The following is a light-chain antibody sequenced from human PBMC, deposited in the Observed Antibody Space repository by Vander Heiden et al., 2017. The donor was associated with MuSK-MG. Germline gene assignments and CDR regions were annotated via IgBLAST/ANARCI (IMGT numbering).Light chain of an antibody. CDR1: QSISNW. CDR3: QQYESYWSWT. V-gene: IGKV1-5*01. J-gene: IGKJ1*01. Sequence: DIQTTQSPSPLSASVRDRVTITCWASQSISNWLAWYQQKPGTTPKLLIYDASNLESGVPSRFSGSGSGTEFTLTISSRQPDDFASYYCQQYESYWSWTFGQGTKVEIK. CDR2: DAS.